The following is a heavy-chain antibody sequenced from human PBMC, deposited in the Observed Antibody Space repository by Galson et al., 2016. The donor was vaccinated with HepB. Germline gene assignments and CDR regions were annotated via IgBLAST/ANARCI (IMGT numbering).Heavy chain of an antibody. CDR2: FSNDGST. Sequence: ETLSLTCTVSAFSSGDYHWAFIRRPPGRGLEWIGSFSNDGSTFYNPSLRSRVTISRDMSKNQFSVSLSSVTAADAAVYYCARLSSLEARYYFDYWGQGTLVTVSS. D-gene: IGHD2-15*01. CDR1: AFSSGDYH. CDR3: ARLSSLEARYYFDY. J-gene: IGHJ4*02. V-gene: IGHV4-39*07.